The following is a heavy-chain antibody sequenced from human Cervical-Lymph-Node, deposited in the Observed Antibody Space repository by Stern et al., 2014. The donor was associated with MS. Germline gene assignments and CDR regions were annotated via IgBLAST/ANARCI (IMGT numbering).Heavy chain of an antibody. CDR2: IIPILGLA. J-gene: IGHJ5*02. CDR3: ARGVVSNRAAATLHNLFDP. V-gene: IGHV1-69*09. Sequence: QVQLVESGAEVKKPGSSMNVSCKTSGGTFSSSYAITWMRQAPGQGLEWMGRIIPILGLANDAQKFQDRVIITADKSTSTSYMELSSLRSEDTAVYYCARGVVSNRAAATLHNLFDPWGQGTLVTVSS. CDR1: GGTFSSSYA. D-gene: IGHD2-15*01.